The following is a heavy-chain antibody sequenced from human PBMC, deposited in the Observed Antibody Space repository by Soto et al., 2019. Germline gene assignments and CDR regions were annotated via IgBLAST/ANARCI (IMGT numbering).Heavy chain of an antibody. J-gene: IGHJ6*02. Sequence: SLKISCKVSGYSFTSYWIGWVRQMPGKGLEWMGIIYPGDSDTRYSPSFQGQVTISADKSISTAYLQWSSLKASDTAMYYCARHMSGSGSPDYYYYGMDVWGQGTTVTVSS. V-gene: IGHV5-51*01. D-gene: IGHD3-10*01. CDR1: GYSFTSYW. CDR2: IYPGDSDT. CDR3: ARHMSGSGSPDYYYYGMDV.